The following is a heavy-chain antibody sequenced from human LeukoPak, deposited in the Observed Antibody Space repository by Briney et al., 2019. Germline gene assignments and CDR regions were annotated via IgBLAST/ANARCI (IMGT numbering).Heavy chain of an antibody. J-gene: IGHJ5*01. CDR3: ASAEGDS. V-gene: IGHV3-23*01. CDR2: ISADGADT. Sequence: PGGSLRLSCAASAFTFSNFAMTCVRQAPGKGLEWVSSISADGADTYYADSVKGRFTISRDNSKNRLYLQMYSLRAEDTAVYFCASAEGDSWGQGTLVTVSS. CDR1: AFTFSNFA.